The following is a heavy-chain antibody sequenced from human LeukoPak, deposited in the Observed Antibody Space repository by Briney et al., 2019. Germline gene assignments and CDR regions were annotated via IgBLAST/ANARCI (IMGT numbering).Heavy chain of an antibody. CDR3: ARRGPSGRSLDY. V-gene: IGHV4-39*01. J-gene: IGHJ4*02. CDR1: GGSISSSPYY. Sequence: PSETLSLTCTVSGGSISSSPYYWGWIRQPPGKGLEWIGNIYYGGSTYYNPSLKTRVTISVDTSKNQFSLKLSSVTAADTAVYYCARRGPSGRSLDYWGQGTLVTVS. CDR2: IYYGGST. D-gene: IGHD3-10*01.